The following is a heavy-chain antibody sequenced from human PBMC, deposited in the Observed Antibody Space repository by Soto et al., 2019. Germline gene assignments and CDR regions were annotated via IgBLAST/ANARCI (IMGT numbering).Heavy chain of an antibody. Sequence: QVQLVQSGAEVKKPGASVKVSCKASGYTFTSYYMHWVRQAPGQGLEWMGIINPSGGSTSYAQKFQGRVTMTRDTSTSTVYMELSSLRSEDTAVYYCARDGGVGDGYNSLFDYWGQGTLVTVSS. J-gene: IGHJ4*02. V-gene: IGHV1-46*01. CDR3: ARDGGVGDGYNSLFDY. D-gene: IGHD5-12*01. CDR1: GYTFTSYY. CDR2: INPSGGST.